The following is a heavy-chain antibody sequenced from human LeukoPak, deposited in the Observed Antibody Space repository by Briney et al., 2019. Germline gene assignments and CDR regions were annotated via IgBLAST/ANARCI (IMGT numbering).Heavy chain of an antibody. CDR2: IKAKAHGGTI. CDR3: AASPTATDLSYYYYYMDV. Sequence: GGSLRLSCAASGFTFINAWMAWVRQAPGKGLEWVGRIKAKAHGGTIEYAAPVKGRFTISRDNAKNSLYLQMNSLRAEDTAVYYCAASPTATDLSYYYYYMDVWGKGTTVTVSS. J-gene: IGHJ6*03. V-gene: IGHV3-15*01. D-gene: IGHD1-26*01. CDR1: GFTFINAW.